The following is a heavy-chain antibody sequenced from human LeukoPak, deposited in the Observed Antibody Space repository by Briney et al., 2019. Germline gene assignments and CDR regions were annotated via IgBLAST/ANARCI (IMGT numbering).Heavy chain of an antibody. CDR1: GFTFSTYD. Sequence: PGGSLRLSCAASGFTFSTYDMHWVRQPTGKGLEWVSAIVMAGDTYYPGSVKGRFTSSRENAKISFYLQMNSLRAGDTAVYYCARGRQRIAAGRYYQGNDVWGQGTTVIVSS. V-gene: IGHV3-13*04. CDR2: IVMAGDT. CDR3: ARGRQRIAAGRYYQGNDV. J-gene: IGHJ6*02. D-gene: IGHD6-13*01.